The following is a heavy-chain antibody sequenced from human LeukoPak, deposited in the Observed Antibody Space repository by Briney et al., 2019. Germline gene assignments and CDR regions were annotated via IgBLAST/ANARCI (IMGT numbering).Heavy chain of an antibody. Sequence: GGSLRLSCAASGFTFSSYAMSWVRQAPGKGLEWVSAISGSGGSTYYADSEKGRFTISRDNSKNTLYLQMNSLRAEDTAVYYCAKGYYYDTSGYLNFDYWGQGTLVTVSS. CDR1: GFTFSSYA. D-gene: IGHD3-22*01. V-gene: IGHV3-23*01. CDR3: AKGYYYDTSGYLNFDY. J-gene: IGHJ4*02. CDR2: ISGSGGST.